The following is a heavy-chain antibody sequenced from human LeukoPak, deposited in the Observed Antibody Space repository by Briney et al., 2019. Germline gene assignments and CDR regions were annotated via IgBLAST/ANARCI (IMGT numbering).Heavy chain of an antibody. V-gene: IGHV3-23*01. CDR1: GFTFRTYW. D-gene: IGHD1-26*01. J-gene: IGHJ4*02. CDR2: INEDGSIT. Sequence: GGSLRLSCAVSGFTFRTYWMHWVRQVPGEGLVWVSRINEDGSITYYADSVRGRFTISRDNSKNTLYVQMNSLRDEDTAVYYCAKDQRWESPHYLDSWGQGTLVTVSS. CDR3: AKDQRWESPHYLDS.